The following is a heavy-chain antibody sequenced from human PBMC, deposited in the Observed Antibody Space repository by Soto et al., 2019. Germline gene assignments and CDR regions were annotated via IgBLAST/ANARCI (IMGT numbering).Heavy chain of an antibody. J-gene: IGHJ6*02. CDR1: GGSFSGYY. CDR2: INHSGST. Sequence: SETLSLTCAVYGGSFSGYYWSWIRQPPGKGLEWIGEINHSGSTNYNPSLKSRVTISVDTSKNQFSLKLSSVTAADTAVYYCARGEDWWGSSRPRNYYYYGMDVWGQGTTVTVSS. V-gene: IGHV4-34*01. D-gene: IGHD6-13*01. CDR3: ARGEDWWGSSRPRNYYYYGMDV.